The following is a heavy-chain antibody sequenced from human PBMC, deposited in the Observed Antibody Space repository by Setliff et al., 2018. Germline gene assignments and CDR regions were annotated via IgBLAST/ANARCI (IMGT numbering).Heavy chain of an antibody. J-gene: IGHJ4*02. CDR1: GGSISSGGYY. Sequence: PSETLSLTCTVSGGSISSGGYYWSWIRQHPGKGLEWIGYIYYSGSTNYNPSLKNRVTISIDTSKKQFSLNLSSVTAADTAVYYCARDAGGSVGNYYFDYWGQGTLVTVSS. D-gene: IGHD2-15*01. CDR2: IYYSGST. V-gene: IGHV4-61*08. CDR3: ARDAGGSVGNYYFDY.